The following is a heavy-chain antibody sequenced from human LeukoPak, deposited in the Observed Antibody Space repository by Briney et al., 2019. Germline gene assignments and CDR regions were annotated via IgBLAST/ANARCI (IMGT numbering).Heavy chain of an antibody. D-gene: IGHD3-16*01. CDR2: IYPGDSDT. J-gene: IGHJ4*02. Sequence: GESLKISCKGFGYNFATHFIGWVRQMPGKGPEWMGIIYPGDSDTIYSPSFQGQVTISADKSINTAYLQWSSLKASDTAIYYCTRGMPFGASPGFDYWGQGTLVTVSS. V-gene: IGHV5-51*01. CDR1: GYNFATHF. CDR3: TRGMPFGASPGFDY.